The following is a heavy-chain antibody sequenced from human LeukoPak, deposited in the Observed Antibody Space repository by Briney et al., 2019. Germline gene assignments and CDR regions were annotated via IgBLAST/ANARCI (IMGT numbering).Heavy chain of an antibody. J-gene: IGHJ4*02. Sequence: GGSLRLSCAASGFDFSSNWMNWVRHAPGQGLMWVSRIKGDGISTNYGDALKGRFTISRDIAKNTLYLQMNSLRAEDTGVYYCAKDHYWSIDYWGRGTLVTVSS. D-gene: IGHD3-3*01. CDR3: AKDHYWSIDY. CDR2: IKGDGIST. V-gene: IGHV3-74*01. CDR1: GFDFSSNW.